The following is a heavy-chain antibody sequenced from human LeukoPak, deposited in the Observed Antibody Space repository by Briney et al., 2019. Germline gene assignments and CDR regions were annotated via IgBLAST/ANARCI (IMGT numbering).Heavy chain of an antibody. Sequence: SETLPLTCAVSADSFSSHYWSWIRQPPGKGLEWIGYISYIGSTNYNPSLKSRATISIDTSKNQFSLKLRSVTAADTAVYYCARDLITVTKGFDIWGQGTMVSVSS. D-gene: IGHD4-17*01. J-gene: IGHJ3*02. CDR1: ADSFSSHY. CDR2: ISYIGST. CDR3: ARDLITVTKGFDI. V-gene: IGHV4-59*11.